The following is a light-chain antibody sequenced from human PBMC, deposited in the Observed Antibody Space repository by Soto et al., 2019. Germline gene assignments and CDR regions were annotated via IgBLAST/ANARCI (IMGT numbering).Light chain of an antibody. CDR1: SSGVGGFNY. CDR2: EVS. J-gene: IGLJ2*01. CDR3: SSYAGSNKGV. Sequence: QSALTQPPSASGSPGQSVTISCTGTSSGVGGFNYVSWYQHHPGKAPKLMIYEVSKRPSGVPDRFSGSKSGNTASLTVSGLQAEDEADYYCSSYAGSNKGVFGGGTKLTVL. V-gene: IGLV2-8*01.